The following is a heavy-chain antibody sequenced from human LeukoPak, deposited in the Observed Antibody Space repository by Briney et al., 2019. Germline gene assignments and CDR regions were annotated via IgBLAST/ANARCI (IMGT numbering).Heavy chain of an antibody. CDR3: ARDYYGSGSYYNTPAGFDI. D-gene: IGHD3-10*01. CDR2: ISYDGSNK. Sequence: GRSLRLSCAASGFTFSSYAMHWVCQAPGKGLEWVAVISYDGSNKYYADSVKGRFTISRDNSKNTLYLQMNSLRAEDTAVYYCARDYYGSGSYYNTPAGFDIWGQGTMVTVSS. V-gene: IGHV3-30*04. J-gene: IGHJ3*02. CDR1: GFTFSSYA.